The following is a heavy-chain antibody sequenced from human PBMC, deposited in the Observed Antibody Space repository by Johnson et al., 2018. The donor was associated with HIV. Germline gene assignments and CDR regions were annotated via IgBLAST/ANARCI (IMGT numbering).Heavy chain of an antibody. CDR2: IKQDGSEK. V-gene: IGHV3-7*05. CDR1: GFTFSDYY. Sequence: VQLVESGGGLVKPGGSLRLSCAASGFTFSDYYMSWIRQAPGKGLEWVANIKQDGSEKYYVDSVKGRFTISRDNAKNSLYLQMNSLRAEDTAVYYCARVSSSRTRGRVPAAIWAFDIWGQGTMVTVSS. J-gene: IGHJ3*02. CDR3: ARVSSSRTRGRVPAAIWAFDI. D-gene: IGHD2-2*02.